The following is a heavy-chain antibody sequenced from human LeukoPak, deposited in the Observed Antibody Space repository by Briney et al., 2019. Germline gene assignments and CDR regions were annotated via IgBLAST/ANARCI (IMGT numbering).Heavy chain of an antibody. CDR2: INPNSGGT. CDR1: GYTFTVYY. J-gene: IGHJ4*02. V-gene: IGHV1-2*02. CDR3: ARLKRGQLVLRGSWYYFDY. D-gene: IGHD6-13*01. Sequence: GPSVKVSCKASGYTFTVYYMHWVRQAPAQGLEGMGSINPNSGGTNYAQKFQGRVTMTRDTSISTAYMELSRLRSDDTAVYYCARLKRGQLVLRGSWYYFDYWGQGTLVTVSS.